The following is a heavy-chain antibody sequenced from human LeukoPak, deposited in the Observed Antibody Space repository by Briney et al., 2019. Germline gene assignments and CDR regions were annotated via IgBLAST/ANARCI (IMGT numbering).Heavy chain of an antibody. J-gene: IGHJ4*02. V-gene: IGHV1-18*01. CDR3: ARDRAYYGSGISDY. CDR1: GYTFTSYD. CDR2: ITTYNGDT. Sequence: ASVKVSCKASGYTFTSYDINWVRQATGQGLEWMGWITTYNGDTNSAQNLQGRVTLTTDTSTSTAYMDLRSLRSDDTAVYYCARDRAYYGSGISDYWGQGTLVTVSS. D-gene: IGHD3-10*01.